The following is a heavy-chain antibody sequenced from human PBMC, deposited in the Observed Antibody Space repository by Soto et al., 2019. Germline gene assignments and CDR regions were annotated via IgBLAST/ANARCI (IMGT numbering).Heavy chain of an antibody. CDR2: ISSSSSTI. Sequence: GGSLRLSCAASGFTFSSYSMNWVRQAPGKGLEWVSYISSSSSTIYYADSVKGRFTISRDNAKNSLYLQMNSLRAEDTAVYYCARDRGITIFDYWGQGTLVTVSS. CDR3: ARDRGITIFDY. V-gene: IGHV3-48*01. J-gene: IGHJ4*02. CDR1: GFTFSSYS. D-gene: IGHD3-3*01.